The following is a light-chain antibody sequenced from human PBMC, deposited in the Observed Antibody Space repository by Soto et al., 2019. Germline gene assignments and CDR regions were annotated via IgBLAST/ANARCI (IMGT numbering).Light chain of an antibody. Sequence: HSALTQPASVSGFPGQSISISCTGTSSDVGGYNYFSWYQQHPGKAPKLMIYDVSNRPSGVSNRFSGSKSGNTASLTISGLQAEDEADYYCSSYTSSSTLGVFGTGTKVTVL. CDR3: SSYTSSSTLGV. CDR2: DVS. J-gene: IGLJ1*01. CDR1: SSDVGGYNY. V-gene: IGLV2-14*01.